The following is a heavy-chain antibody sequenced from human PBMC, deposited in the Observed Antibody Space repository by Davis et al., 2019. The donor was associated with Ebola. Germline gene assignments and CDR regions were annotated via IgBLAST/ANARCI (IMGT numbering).Heavy chain of an antibody. CDR1: GFTFSSYA. V-gene: IGHV3-23*01. CDR2: ISGSGGST. D-gene: IGHD3-16*02. Sequence: PGGSLRLSCAASGFTFSSYAMSWVRQAPGKGLEWVSAISGSGGSTYYADSVKGRFTISRDNSKNTLYLQMNSLRAEDTAVYYCALLCLGELSFGYWGQGTLVTVSS. CDR3: ALLCLGELSFGY. J-gene: IGHJ4*02.